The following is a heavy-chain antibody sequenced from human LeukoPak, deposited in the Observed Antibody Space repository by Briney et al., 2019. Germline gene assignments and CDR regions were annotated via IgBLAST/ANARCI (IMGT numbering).Heavy chain of an antibody. CDR3: ARDERYCSGGSCYPTFPIDY. J-gene: IGHJ4*02. CDR1: GYTFTGYY. V-gene: IGHV1-2*02. D-gene: IGHD2-15*01. CDR2: INPNSGGT. Sequence: ASVKVSCKASGYTFTGYYMHWVRQAPGQGLEWIGWINPNSGGTNYAQKFQGRVTMTRDTSISTAYMELSRLRSDDTAVYYCARDERYCSGGSCYPTFPIDYWGQGTLVTVSS.